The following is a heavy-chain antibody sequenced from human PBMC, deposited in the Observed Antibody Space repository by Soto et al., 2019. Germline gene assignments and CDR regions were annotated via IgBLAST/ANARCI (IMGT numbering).Heavy chain of an antibody. CDR1: GYTFTSYY. V-gene: IGHV1-18*01. J-gene: IGHJ4*02. CDR3: ARVLPPLDY. Sequence: QVQLVQSGAEVKKPGASVKVSCKASGYTFTSYYITWVRQAPGQGSEWMGWISAYNSNTNYAQRLQGRVPMTTDTSTSTAYMELRSLRSDDTAVYSCARVLPPLDYWGQGPLVTVSS. CDR2: ISAYNSNT.